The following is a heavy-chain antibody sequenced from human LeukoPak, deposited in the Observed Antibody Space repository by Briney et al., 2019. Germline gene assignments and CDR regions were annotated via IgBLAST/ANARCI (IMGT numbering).Heavy chain of an antibody. Sequence: GASVKVSCKASGYTFTSYGISWVRQAPGQGLEWMGWIRAYNGNTNYAQKLQGRVTMTTDTSTSTAYMELRSLRSDDTAVYYCARVLVVTMVRGVIVPYYFDYWGQGTLVTVSS. CDR3: ARVLVVTMVRGVIVPYYFDY. CDR2: IRAYNGNT. V-gene: IGHV1-18*01. D-gene: IGHD3-10*01. CDR1: GYTFTSYG. J-gene: IGHJ4*02.